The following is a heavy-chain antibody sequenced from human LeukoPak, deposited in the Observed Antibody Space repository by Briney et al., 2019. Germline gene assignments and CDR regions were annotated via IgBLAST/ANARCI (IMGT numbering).Heavy chain of an antibody. D-gene: IGHD3-10*01. CDR2: IYSSGST. CDR3: ARVFDSGSQAYFYYMDV. J-gene: IGHJ6*03. V-gene: IGHV4-59*01. CDR1: GGSIRGYY. Sequence: SETLSLTCNDSGGSIRGYYWSWIRQPPGKGLEWIGYIYSSGSTNYTPSLKSRANMPVDTSKNQFSLKVSSVTGADTAVYYCARVFDSGSQAYFYYMDVWGKGTTVT.